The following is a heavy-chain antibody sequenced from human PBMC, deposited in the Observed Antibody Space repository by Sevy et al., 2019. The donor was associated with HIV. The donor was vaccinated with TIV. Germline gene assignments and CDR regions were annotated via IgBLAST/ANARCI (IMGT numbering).Heavy chain of an antibody. Sequence: GGSLRLSCAASGFTFSSYAMSWVRQAPGKGLEWVSAISGSGGSTYYADSVKGRFTFSRDNSKNTLYLQMNSMRAEDTAVYYCAKLRAYCGGDCYPITYFDYWGQGTLVTVSS. V-gene: IGHV3-23*01. CDR3: AKLRAYCGGDCYPITYFDY. D-gene: IGHD2-21*02. CDR2: ISGSGGST. CDR1: GFTFSSYA. J-gene: IGHJ4*02.